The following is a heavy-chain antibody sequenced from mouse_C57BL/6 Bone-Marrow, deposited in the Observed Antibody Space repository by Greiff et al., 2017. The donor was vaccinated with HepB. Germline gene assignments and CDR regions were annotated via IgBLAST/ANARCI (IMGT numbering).Heavy chain of an antibody. CDR2: IINGGGST. V-gene: IGHV5-12*01. Sequence: EVKLVESGGGLVQPGGSLKLSCAASGFTFSDYYMYWVRQTPEKRLEWVAYIINGGGSTYYPDTVKGRFTISRDNAKNTLYLQMSRLKSEDTAMYYCARQGKGWFACWGQGTLVTVSA. CDR1: GFTFSDYY. CDR3: ARQGKGWFAC. J-gene: IGHJ3*01.